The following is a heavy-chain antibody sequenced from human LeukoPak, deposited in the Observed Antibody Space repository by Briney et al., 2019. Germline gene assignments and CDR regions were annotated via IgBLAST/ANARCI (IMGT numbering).Heavy chain of an antibody. V-gene: IGHV1-18*01. J-gene: IGHJ4*02. CDR1: GYTFTSYG. CDR2: ISAYNGNT. CDR3: ARNCSGGSCYPFDY. D-gene: IGHD2-15*01. Sequence: ASVKVSCKASGYTFTSYGISWVRQAPGQGLEWMGWISAYNGNTNYAQKLQGRVTMTTDTSTSTAYMELRGLRSDDTAVYYCARNCSGGSCYPFDYWGQGTLVTVSS.